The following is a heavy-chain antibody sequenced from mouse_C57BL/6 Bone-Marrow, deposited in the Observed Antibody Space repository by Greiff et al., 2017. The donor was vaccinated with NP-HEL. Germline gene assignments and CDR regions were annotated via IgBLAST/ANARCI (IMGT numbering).Heavy chain of an antibody. CDR3: TIYYYGSSHY. CDR2: IDPETGGT. V-gene: IGHV1-15*01. J-gene: IGHJ2*01. CDR1: GYTFTDYE. Sequence: VKLQESGAELVRPGASVTLSCKASGYTFTDYEMHWVKQTPVHGLEWIGAIDPETGGTAYNQKFKGKAILTADKSSSTAYMELRSLTSEDSAVYYCTIYYYGSSHYWGQGTTLTVSS. D-gene: IGHD1-1*01.